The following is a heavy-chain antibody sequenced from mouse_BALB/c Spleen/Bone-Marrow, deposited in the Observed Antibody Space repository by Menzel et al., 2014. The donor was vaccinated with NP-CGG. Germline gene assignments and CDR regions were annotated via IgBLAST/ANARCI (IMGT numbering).Heavy chain of an antibody. Sequence: EVHLVESGGGLVQPGGSLILSCATSGFTFTDYYMSWVRQPPGKALEWLGFIRNNVNGYTTEYSASVKGRFTISRDNSQSILYLQMNPLRAEDSTTYYCARDKFYYDYDEGYFDYWGQGTPLTVSS. CDR1: GFTFTDYY. V-gene: IGHV7-3*02. CDR2: IRNNVNGYTT. CDR3: ARDKFYYDYDEGYFDY. D-gene: IGHD2-4*01. J-gene: IGHJ2*01.